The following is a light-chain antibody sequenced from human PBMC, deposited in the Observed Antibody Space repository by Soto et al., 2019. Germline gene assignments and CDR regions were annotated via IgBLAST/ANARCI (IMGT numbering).Light chain of an antibody. CDR1: SSDVGGYNF. J-gene: IGLJ1*01. V-gene: IGLV2-8*01. CDR3: SSYAGSNLYV. Sequence: QSVLTQPPSASGSPGQSVTISCTGTSSDVGGYNFVSWYQQHPGKAPKLMIYEVSKRPSGVPDRFSGSKSGNTASLTVSGVDAEDEADYYCSSYAGSNLYVWGTGTKVTV. CDR2: EVS.